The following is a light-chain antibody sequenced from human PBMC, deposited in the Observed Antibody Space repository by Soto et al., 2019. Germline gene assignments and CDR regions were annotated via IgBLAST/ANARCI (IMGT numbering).Light chain of an antibody. CDR1: SSDVGSYNL. CDR2: EVT. CDR3: LSFTSSFTYI. J-gene: IGLJ1*01. V-gene: IGLV2-14*02. Sequence: QSVLTQPASVSGSPGQSITISCTGTSSDVGSYNLVSWYQHHPGKAPKLMIYEVTNRPSGVSIRFSGSKSGTTASLTISGLQAEDEADYYCLSFTSSFTYIFGTGTKVTVL.